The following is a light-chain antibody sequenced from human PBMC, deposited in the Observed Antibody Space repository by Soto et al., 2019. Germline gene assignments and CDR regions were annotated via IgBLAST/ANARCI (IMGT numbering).Light chain of an antibody. V-gene: IGKV3-20*01. Sequence: EIVLTQSPGTLSLSPGERATLSCRASQSVSSSYLVWYQQKGGQAPGLLISGASSRATGIPDRFSGSGSGTDFTLTISRLEPEDFAVYYCQQHTSSPHMYTFGQGTRLEIK. CDR3: QQHTSSPHMYT. CDR2: GAS. J-gene: IGKJ2*01. CDR1: QSVSSSY.